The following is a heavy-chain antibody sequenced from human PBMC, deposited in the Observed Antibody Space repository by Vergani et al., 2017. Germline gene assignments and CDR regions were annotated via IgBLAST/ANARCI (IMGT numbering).Heavy chain of an antibody. CDR1: GYTFTNHH. J-gene: IGHJ6*03. D-gene: IGHD1-26*01. V-gene: IGHV1-18*01. CDR2: ISAYNGNT. CDR3: ARAGEWGSPPDDYYYMDV. Sequence: VQLVQSGTEVKKPGASVKIACKTSGYTFTNHHLHWVRQAPGQGLEWMGWISAYNGNTNYAQKLQGRVTMTTDTSTSTAYMELRSLRSDDTAVYYCARAGEWGSPPDDYYYMDVWGKGP.